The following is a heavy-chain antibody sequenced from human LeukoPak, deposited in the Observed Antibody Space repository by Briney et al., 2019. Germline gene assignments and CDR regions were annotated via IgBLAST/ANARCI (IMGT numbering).Heavy chain of an antibody. CDR1: GFTFTSYA. CDR3: AKAYYDILTGYFPPDY. V-gene: IGHV3-23*01. D-gene: IGHD3-9*01. CDR2: IRGSGGST. J-gene: IGHJ4*02. Sequence: GRSLRLSCAASGFTFTSYAMSCVRQAPGKGLEWVSAIRGSGGSTYYADSVKGRFTISRDNSKNTLYLQMNSLRAEDTAVYYCAKAYYDILTGYFPPDYWGQGTLVTVSS.